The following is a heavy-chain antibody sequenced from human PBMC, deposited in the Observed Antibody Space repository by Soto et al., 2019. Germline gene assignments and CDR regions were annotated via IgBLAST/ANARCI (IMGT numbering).Heavy chain of an antibody. CDR2: LCCDASKK. CDR3: AKVGYCSGGSCYLQSTNAFDI. V-gene: IGHV3-33*06. CDR1: GFNFSAYG. J-gene: IGHJ3*02. Sequence: PGGSLRLSCAASGFNFSAYGMHWVRQAPGTGLELVAPLCCDASKKYYADSVKGRFTISRDNSKNTLYLQMNSLRAEDTAVYYCAKVGYCSGGSCYLQSTNAFDIWGQGTMVTVSS. D-gene: IGHD2-15*01.